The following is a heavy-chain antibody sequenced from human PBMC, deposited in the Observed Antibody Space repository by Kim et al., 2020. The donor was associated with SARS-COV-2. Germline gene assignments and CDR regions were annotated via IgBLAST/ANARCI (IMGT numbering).Heavy chain of an antibody. Sequence: GGSLRLSCAASGFTFISYSMTWVRQAPGKGLEWVSSISSSRSYIYYVDSLKGRFTISRDNAKNSLYLQMNSLRAEVTAVYYCARDTPSYTVTNPSYFYY. V-gene: IGHV3-21*01. J-gene: IGHJ4*03. CDR3: ARDTPSYTVTNPSYFYY. CDR1: GFTFISYS. D-gene: IGHD4-17*01. CDR2: ISSSRSYI.